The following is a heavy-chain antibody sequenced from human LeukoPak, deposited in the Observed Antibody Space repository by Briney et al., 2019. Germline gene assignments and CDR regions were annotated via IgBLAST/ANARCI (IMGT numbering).Heavy chain of an antibody. CDR2: INSDGSST. J-gene: IGHJ4*02. CDR1: GFTFSSYW. D-gene: IGHD3-10*01. Sequence: WGSLRLSCAASGFTFSSYWMHWVRQAPGKGLVWVSRINSDGSSTSYADSVKGRFTISRDNAKNTLYLQMNSLRAEDTAVYYCARVSYYYGSGSYRPTAVYYFDYWGQGTLVTVSS. V-gene: IGHV3-74*01. CDR3: ARVSYYYGSGSYRPTAVYYFDY.